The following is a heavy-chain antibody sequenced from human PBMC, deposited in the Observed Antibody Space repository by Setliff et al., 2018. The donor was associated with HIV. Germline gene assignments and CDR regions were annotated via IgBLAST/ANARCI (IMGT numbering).Heavy chain of an antibody. CDR2: FYPGST. CDR1: GDSVNDRSYF. V-gene: IGHV4-39*01. CDR3: ARYTVGSMVDY. Sequence: SETLSLTCTVSGDSVNDRSYFWGWIRQPPGKGLEWIGTFYPGSTKCNPSLRSRLTISLDSPTNQFSVTLRSVTAADTAMYYCARYTVGSMVDYWGPGTLVTVSS. D-gene: IGHD5-12*01. J-gene: IGHJ4*02.